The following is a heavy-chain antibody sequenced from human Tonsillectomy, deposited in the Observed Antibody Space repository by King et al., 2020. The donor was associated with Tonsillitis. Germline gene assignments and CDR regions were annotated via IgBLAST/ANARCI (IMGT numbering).Heavy chain of an antibody. J-gene: IGHJ6*02. CDR3: ASGAAYYYYGMDV. CDR2: IYNGGST. Sequence: VQLVESGGGLVQPGGSLRLSCAAPGFTVSNNYMSWVRQAPGKGLEWVSVIYNGGSTYYADSVKGRFTISRHNSKNTLYLQMNTLRAEDTAVYYCASGAAYYYYGMDVWGQGTTVTVSS. CDR1: GFTVSNNY. D-gene: IGHD1-26*01. V-gene: IGHV3-53*04.